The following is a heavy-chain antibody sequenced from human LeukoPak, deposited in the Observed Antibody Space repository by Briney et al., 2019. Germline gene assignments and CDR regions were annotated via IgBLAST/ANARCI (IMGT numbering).Heavy chain of an antibody. V-gene: IGHV3-23*01. CDR3: AKQYSSSWYYLGY. Sequence: PGWTLRHSCLSTGFTHSHYPMNALRQAPAKELAWVSAISDSCGSKYYANSVKGRFTISRDNSKNTLYLQMNSLRAEDTAVYYCAKQYSSSWYYLGYWGQGTLVTVSS. D-gene: IGHD6-13*01. J-gene: IGHJ4*02. CDR2: ISDSCGSK. CDR1: GFTHSHYP.